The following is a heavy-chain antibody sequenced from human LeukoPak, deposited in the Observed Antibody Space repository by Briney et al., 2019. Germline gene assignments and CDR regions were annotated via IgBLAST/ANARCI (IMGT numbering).Heavy chain of an antibody. CDR2: ISGSAGST. J-gene: IGHJ4*02. CDR3: AKDLPWYGSGWSTY. D-gene: IGHD6-19*01. CDR1: GFTFNNYG. Sequence: GGSLRLSCAASGFTFNNYGMSWVRQAPGKGLEWVSSISGSAGSTDYADSVKGRFTISRDNSKNTLYLQMNSLRVKDTAVYYCAKDLPWYGSGWSTYWGQGILVTVSS. V-gene: IGHV3-23*01.